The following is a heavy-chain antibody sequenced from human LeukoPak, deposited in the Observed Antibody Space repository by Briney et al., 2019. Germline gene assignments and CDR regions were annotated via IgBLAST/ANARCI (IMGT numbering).Heavy chain of an antibody. CDR1: TFTFSTYT. V-gene: IGHV3-30-3*01. J-gene: IGHJ4*02. D-gene: IGHD5-12*01. CDR3: ARGHLGYDRAGDH. CDR2: ISYDENNK. Sequence: GGSLRLSCAASTFTFSTYTMHWVRQTPGKGLEWVAVISYDENNKYYADSVKGRFIISRDNSKNTLYLQLNNLRTGDSAIYYCARGHLGYDRAGDHWGQGTLVTVSS.